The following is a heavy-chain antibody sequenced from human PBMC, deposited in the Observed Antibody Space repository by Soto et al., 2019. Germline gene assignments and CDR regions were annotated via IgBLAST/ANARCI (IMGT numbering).Heavy chain of an antibody. D-gene: IGHD1-1*01. V-gene: IGHV3-30*18. CDR2: ISSDGSNI. Sequence: XGSLRLWCAASGFIFNNYGMHWVRQAPGKGLEWVALISSDGSNIFYGDSVKGRFTISRDKSRNTLYLQMNSLRAEDTAVYYCAKEYDYNWFDPWGQGTLVTVSS. CDR1: GFIFNNYG. CDR3: AKEYDYNWFDP. J-gene: IGHJ5*02.